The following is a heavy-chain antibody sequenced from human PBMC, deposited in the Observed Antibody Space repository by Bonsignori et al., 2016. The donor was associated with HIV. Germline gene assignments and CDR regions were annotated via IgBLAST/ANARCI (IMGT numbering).Heavy chain of an antibody. J-gene: IGHJ5*02. CDR1: GGSITSYY. CDR2: IYPSGDT. V-gene: IGHV4-4*07. D-gene: IGHD1-1*01. CDR3: VRDLPTLNCFDP. Sequence: SETLSLTCTVSGGSITSYYWSWIRQPAGKGLEWIGRIYPSGDTNYNPSLKSRVTMSVDTSKSQFSLKLTSVTAADTAVYYCVRDLPTLNCFDPWGQGTLVTVSS.